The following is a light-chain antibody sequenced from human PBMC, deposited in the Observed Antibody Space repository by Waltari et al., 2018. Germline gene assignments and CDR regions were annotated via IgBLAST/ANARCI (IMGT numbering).Light chain of an antibody. CDR2: DAS. CDR1: QGISSA. CDR3: QQFNSYPLFT. J-gene: IGKJ3*01. V-gene: IGKV1-13*02. Sequence: ALPLTQSPSSLSASVGDRVTLTCRASQGISSALAWYQQKPGKAPKLLIYDASSLESGVPSRFSGSGSGTDFTLTISSLQPEDFATYYCQQFNSYPLFTFGPGTKVGIK.